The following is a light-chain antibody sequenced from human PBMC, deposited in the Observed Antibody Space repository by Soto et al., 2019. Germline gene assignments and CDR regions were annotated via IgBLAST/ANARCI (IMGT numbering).Light chain of an antibody. CDR2: KAS. J-gene: IGKJ1*01. CDR3: QQNNSYSEA. Sequence: DIQMTQSPSTLSGSVGDRVTITCRASQTISSWLAWYQQKPGKAPKLLIYKASTLKSGVPSRFSGSGSGTEFTLTISCLQPDDFAPYYCQQNNSYSEAFSQGAKVDLK. V-gene: IGKV1-5*03. CDR1: QTISSW.